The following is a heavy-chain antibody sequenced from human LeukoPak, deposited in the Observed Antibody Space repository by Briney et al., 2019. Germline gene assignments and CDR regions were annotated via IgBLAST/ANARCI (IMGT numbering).Heavy chain of an antibody. CDR2: INPDGSTT. J-gene: IGHJ4*02. D-gene: IGHD3-10*01. Sequence: GGSLRLSCAASGFTFSRYWIHWVRHAPGKGLEWVSRINPDGSTTTYADSVKGRFTISRDNAKNTVYLQMNSLRAEDMALYYCAKDSGSSSLDYWGQGTLVTVSS. CDR1: GFTFSRYW. CDR3: AKDSGSSSLDY. V-gene: IGHV3-74*01.